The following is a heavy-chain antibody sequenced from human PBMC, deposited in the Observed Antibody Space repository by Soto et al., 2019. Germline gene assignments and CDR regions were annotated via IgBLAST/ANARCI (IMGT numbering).Heavy chain of an antibody. J-gene: IGHJ6*03. Sequence: GGSRRLSCAASGFTFSTYAINRVRHAPGKGMACVSGISGSADSTYYADSLKGRFTISRDHARNSLYLTMNSLRAEDTAVYYCTRDLSWCSNWYYYKDVWGKGTTVTVS. D-gene: IGHD1-1*01. CDR2: ISGSADST. V-gene: IGHV3-23*01. CDR3: TRDLSWCSNWYYYKDV. CDR1: GFTFSTYA.